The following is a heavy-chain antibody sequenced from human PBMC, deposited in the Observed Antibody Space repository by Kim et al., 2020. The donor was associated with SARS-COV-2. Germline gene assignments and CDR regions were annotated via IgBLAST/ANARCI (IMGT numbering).Heavy chain of an antibody. CDR2: IYDSGNT. V-gene: IGHV3-53*01. CDR3: TSRTALLNWYFDL. J-gene: IGHJ2*01. Sequence: GGSLRLSCAASGFIVRSNYMIWVRQPPGKGLQWVALIYDSGNTKYADSVKGRFTISRDNSKNVLDLQMNSLRAEDTAIYYCTSRTALLNWYFDLWGRGTPVTVSS. CDR1: GFIVRSNY. D-gene: IGHD5-18*01.